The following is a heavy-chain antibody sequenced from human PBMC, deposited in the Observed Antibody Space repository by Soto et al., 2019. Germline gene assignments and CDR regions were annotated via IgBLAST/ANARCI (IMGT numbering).Heavy chain of an antibody. D-gene: IGHD1-26*01. CDR2: INPNSGGT. V-gene: IGHV1-2*04. J-gene: IGHJ6*02. Sequence: YTFTGYYMHWVRQAPGQGLEWMGWINPNSGGTNYAQKFQGWVTMTRDMSISTAYIELSRLRSDDTAVYYCARDRRYSGSPGGMDVWGQGTTVTVSS. CDR1: YTFTGYY. CDR3: ARDRRYSGSPGGMDV.